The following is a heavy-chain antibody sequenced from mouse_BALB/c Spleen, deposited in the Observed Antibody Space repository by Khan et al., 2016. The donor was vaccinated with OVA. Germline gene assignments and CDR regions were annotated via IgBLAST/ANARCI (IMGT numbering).Heavy chain of an antibody. CDR1: GFAFSNYC. Sequence: QVQLKQSGAELVRPGSSMKISCKASGFAFSNYCMNWVRQGPGQGLEWIGQIYPGDGNTNYNGKFKDKATLTADKSSSTAYMQLSSLTSEDTAVYFGARSGYDFFACWGQGNLGNGSA. J-gene: IGHJ3*01. D-gene: IGHD2-14*01. CDR3: ARSGYDFFAC. V-gene: IGHV1-80*01. CDR2: IYPGDGNT.